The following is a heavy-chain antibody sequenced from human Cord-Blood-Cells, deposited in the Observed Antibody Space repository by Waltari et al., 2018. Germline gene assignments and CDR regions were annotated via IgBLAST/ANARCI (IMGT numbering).Heavy chain of an antibody. V-gene: IGHV4-34*01. CDR3: AKEFIAARPSDAFDI. CDR1: GGSFSGYY. CDR2: INHSGST. J-gene: IGHJ3*02. Sequence: QVQLQQWGAGLLKPSETLSLTCAVYGGSFSGYYWSWIRQPPGKGLEWIGEINHSGSTNHNPSLKSRVTISVDTSKNQFSLKLSSVTAADTAVYYCAKEFIAARPSDAFDIWGQGTMVTVSS. D-gene: IGHD6-6*01.